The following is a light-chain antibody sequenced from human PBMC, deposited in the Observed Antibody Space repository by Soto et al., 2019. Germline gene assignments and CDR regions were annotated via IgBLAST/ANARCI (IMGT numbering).Light chain of an antibody. CDR2: DVT. CDR3: SSYAGSNNYV. Sequence: QSVLTQPPSASGSPGQSVTISCTGTSSDVGGYNYVSWYQHHPGKAPKLMIHDVTKRPSGVPDRFSGSKSGNTASLTVSGLQAEDEADYYCSSYAGSNNYVFGTGTKLTVL. J-gene: IGLJ1*01. V-gene: IGLV2-8*01. CDR1: SSDVGGYNY.